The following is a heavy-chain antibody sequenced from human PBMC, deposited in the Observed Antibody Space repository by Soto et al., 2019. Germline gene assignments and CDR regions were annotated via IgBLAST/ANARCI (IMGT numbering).Heavy chain of an antibody. CDR1: ASSITSAFY. J-gene: IGHJ4*02. V-gene: IGHV4-38-2*02. Sequence: SLTCSVSASSITSAFYWGWIRQAPGKGLEWIGSSHHGGGRYYNPSLKSRVSISMDAPKNQMSLNVNSVTVADTAVYYCARVRSWGANWYFDPWGQGIQVTVSS. D-gene: IGHD1-26*01. CDR3: ARVRSWGANWYFDP. CDR2: SHHGGGR.